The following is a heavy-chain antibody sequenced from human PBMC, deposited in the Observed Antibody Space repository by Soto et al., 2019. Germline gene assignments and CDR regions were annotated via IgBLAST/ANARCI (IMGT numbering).Heavy chain of an antibody. J-gene: IGHJ4*02. CDR1: GGSISTYY. CDR2: ISYSGNT. CDR3: ARASGYCSGGSCYSFDY. D-gene: IGHD2-15*01. V-gene: IGHV4-59*01. Sequence: SETLSLTCSVSGGSISTYYWIWIRQPPEKGLEWIGYISYSGNTNYNPSLKSRVTMSVDTSKNQFSLKLSSVTAADTAVYYCARASGYCSGGSCYSFDYWGQGTLVTVSS.